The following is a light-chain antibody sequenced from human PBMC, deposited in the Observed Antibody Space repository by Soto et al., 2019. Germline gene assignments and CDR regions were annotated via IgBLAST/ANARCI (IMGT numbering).Light chain of an antibody. CDR2: XXI. CDR3: SSYAGSNTYV. Sequence: QSVLTQPPSASGSPGQSVTISCTGTSSDIVXYQYVSWYQQHPGKAPXXXXXXXIKRRPGVSDRFSGSKSAXXXXLTXSGLXAEDEADYYCSSYAGSNTYVFGSGTKVT. J-gene: IGLJ1*01. CDR1: SSDIVXYQY. V-gene: IGLV2-8*01.